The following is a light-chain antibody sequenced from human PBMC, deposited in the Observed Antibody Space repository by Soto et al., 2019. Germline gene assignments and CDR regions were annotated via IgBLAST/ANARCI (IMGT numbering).Light chain of an antibody. V-gene: IGKV1D-8*01. J-gene: IGKJ1*01. CDR1: QGIRSS. Sequence: VIWMSQSPSLVSTATGDRVTLDCRMSQGIRSSLDWHHLQPGRAPDLLIYARSTFESGVSSAFSGSESGADFSLTISCLQSDASALYHFQQTYFFPPPWTFGRGTKV. CDR2: ARS. CDR3: QQTYFFPPPWT.